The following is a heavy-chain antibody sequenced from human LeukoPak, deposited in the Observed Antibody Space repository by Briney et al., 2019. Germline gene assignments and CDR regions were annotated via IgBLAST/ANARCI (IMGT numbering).Heavy chain of an antibody. Sequence: PGGSLRLSCAASGFTFSSYSMNWVRQAPGKGLEWVSSISSSSSYIYYADSVKGRFTISRDNAKNSLYLQMNSLRAEDTALYHCARGGAHYDFWSGYPKSYYYYMDVWGKGTTVTVSS. CDR2: ISSSSSYI. CDR3: ARGGAHYDFWSGYPKSYYYYMDV. CDR1: GFTFSSYS. V-gene: IGHV3-21*04. D-gene: IGHD3-3*01. J-gene: IGHJ6*03.